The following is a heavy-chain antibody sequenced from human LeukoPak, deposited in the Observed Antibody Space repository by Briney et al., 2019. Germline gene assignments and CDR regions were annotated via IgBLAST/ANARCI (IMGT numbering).Heavy chain of an antibody. D-gene: IGHD2-2*02. V-gene: IGHV3-15*07. CDR1: GFTFSSYW. CDR3: TTDLYCSSTSCYTSNDY. J-gene: IGHJ4*02. CDR2: IKSKTDGGTT. Sequence: GGSLRLSCAASGFTFSSYWMHWVRQVPGKGLEWVGRIKSKTDGGTTDYAAPVKGRFTISRDDSKNTLYLQMNSLKTEDTAVYYCTTDLYCSSTSCYTSNDYWGQGTLVTVSS.